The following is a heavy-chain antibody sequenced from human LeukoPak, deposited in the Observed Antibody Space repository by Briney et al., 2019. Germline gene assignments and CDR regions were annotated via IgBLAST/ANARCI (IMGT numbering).Heavy chain of an antibody. CDR2: IYHSGST. Sequence: SQTLSLTCAVSGGSISSGGYSWSWIRQPPRKGLEWIGYIYHSGSTYYNPSLKSRVTISVDRSKNQFSLKLSSVTAADTAVYYCAREGGGVVVPAAIIRSPPHYYYYMDVWGKGTTVTVSS. D-gene: IGHD2-2*02. CDR1: GGSISSGGYS. CDR3: AREGGGVVVPAAIIRSPPHYYYYMDV. J-gene: IGHJ6*03. V-gene: IGHV4-30-2*01.